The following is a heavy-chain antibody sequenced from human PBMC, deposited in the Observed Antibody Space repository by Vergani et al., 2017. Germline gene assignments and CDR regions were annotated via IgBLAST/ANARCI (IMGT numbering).Heavy chain of an antibody. CDR2: ISDDGSNK. CDR3: AREKPPEGGFGELLSNGFDY. D-gene: IGHD3-10*01. J-gene: IGHJ4*02. Sequence: QVQLVESGGGVVQPGRSLRLSCAASGFTFSSYAMHWVRQAPGKGLEWVAVISDDGSNKYYADSVKGRFTISRDNSKNTLYLQMNSLRAEDTAVYYCAREKPPEGGFGELLSNGFDYWGQGTLVTVSS. CDR1: GFTFSSYA. V-gene: IGHV3-30-3*01.